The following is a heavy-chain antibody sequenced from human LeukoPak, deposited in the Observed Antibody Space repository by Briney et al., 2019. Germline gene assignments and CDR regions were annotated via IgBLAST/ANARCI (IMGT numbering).Heavy chain of an antibody. Sequence: ASVKVSCKASGGTFSSYAISWVRQAPGQGLAWMGRIIPILGIANYAQKFQGRVTITADKSTSTAYMELSSLRSEDTAVYYCARVGDSSSGSAAFDYWGQGALVTVSS. CDR1: GGTFSSYA. CDR3: ARVGDSSSGSAAFDY. V-gene: IGHV1-69*04. D-gene: IGHD6-6*01. CDR2: IIPILGIA. J-gene: IGHJ4*02.